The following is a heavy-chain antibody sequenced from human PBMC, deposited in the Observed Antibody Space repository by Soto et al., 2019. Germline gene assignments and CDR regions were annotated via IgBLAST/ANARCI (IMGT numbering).Heavy chain of an antibody. J-gene: IGHJ6*02. Sequence: GGSLRLSCAASGFTFSNAWMNWVRQAPGKGLEWVGRIKSKTDGGTTDYAAPVKGRFTISRDDSKNTLYLQMNSLKTEDTAVYYCTTDLAVVGAPTLDYYYGMDVWGQGTTVTVSS. V-gene: IGHV3-15*07. CDR1: GFTFSNAW. CDR3: TTDLAVVGAPTLDYYYGMDV. D-gene: IGHD1-26*01. CDR2: IKSKTDGGTT.